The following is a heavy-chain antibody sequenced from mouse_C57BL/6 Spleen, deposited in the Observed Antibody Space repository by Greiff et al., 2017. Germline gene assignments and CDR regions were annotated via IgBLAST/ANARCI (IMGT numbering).Heavy chain of an antibody. CDR2: ISSGGDYI. J-gene: IGHJ1*03. Sequence: EVMLVESGEGLVKPGGSLKLSCAASGFTFSSYAMSWVRQTPEKRLEWVAYISSGGDYIYYADNVKGRFTISRDNARNTLYLQMSSLKSEDTAMYYCTRDYGNYDFDVWGTGTTVTVSS. D-gene: IGHD2-1*01. CDR1: GFTFSSYA. CDR3: TRDYGNYDFDV. V-gene: IGHV5-9-1*02.